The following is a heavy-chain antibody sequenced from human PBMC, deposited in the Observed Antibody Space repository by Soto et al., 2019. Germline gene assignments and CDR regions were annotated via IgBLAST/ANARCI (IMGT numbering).Heavy chain of an antibody. J-gene: IGHJ4*02. CDR2: IQQDGSEE. CDR3: ARATEGFDY. V-gene: IGHV3-7*01. Sequence: PGGSLRLSCVVSGITFSNHWMSWVRQAPGKGLEWVANIQQDGSEEYYTDSVKGRFTISRDNSKNALYLQMNSLRAEDTAVYDCARATEGFDYWGQGTLVTVSS. CDR1: GITFSNHW.